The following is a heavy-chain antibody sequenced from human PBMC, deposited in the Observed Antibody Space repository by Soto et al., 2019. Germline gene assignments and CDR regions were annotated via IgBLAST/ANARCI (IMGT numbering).Heavy chain of an antibody. Sequence: GGSLRLSCAASGFTFDDYAMSWVRQAPGKGLEWVSAISGSGGSTYYADSVKGRFTISRDNSKNTLYLQMNSLRAEDTAVYYCAQDYYPGWFDPWGQGTLVTVSS. CDR1: GFTFDDYA. D-gene: IGHD3-10*01. CDR2: ISGSGGST. J-gene: IGHJ5*02. CDR3: AQDYYPGWFDP. V-gene: IGHV3-23*01.